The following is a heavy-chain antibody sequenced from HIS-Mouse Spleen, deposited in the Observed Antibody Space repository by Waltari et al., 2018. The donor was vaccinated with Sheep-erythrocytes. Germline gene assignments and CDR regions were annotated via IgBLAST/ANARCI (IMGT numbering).Heavy chain of an antibody. J-gene: IGHJ4*02. CDR3: ARHKDTAMVHFDY. CDR2: IYYSGST. D-gene: IGHD5-18*01. CDR1: GGSISRSSYY. V-gene: IGHV4-39*01. Sequence: QLQLQESGPGLVKPSETLSLTCPVAGGSISRSSYYWGWFRQPPGKGLEWIGSIYYSGSTYYNPSLKSRVTISVDTSKNQFSLKLSSVTAADTAVYYCARHKDTAMVHFDYWGQGTLVTVSS.